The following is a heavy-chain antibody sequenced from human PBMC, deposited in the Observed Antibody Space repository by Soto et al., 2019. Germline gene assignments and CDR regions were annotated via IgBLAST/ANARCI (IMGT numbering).Heavy chain of an antibody. CDR1: GFTFSSDW. V-gene: IGHV3-7*02. CDR2: IRKDGSKT. Sequence: ESGGGLVQPGGSLRLSCAASGFTFSSDWMTWVRQAPGKGLEWVANIRKDGSKTSYXDSVRGRFTISRDNAQXSLYLQMDXXXXXXXXXXXXXXXXSXXTSSLYFDAFDIWGQGTMVTVSS. CDR3: XXXXSXXTSSLYFDAFDI. D-gene: IGHD6-13*01. J-gene: IGHJ3*02.